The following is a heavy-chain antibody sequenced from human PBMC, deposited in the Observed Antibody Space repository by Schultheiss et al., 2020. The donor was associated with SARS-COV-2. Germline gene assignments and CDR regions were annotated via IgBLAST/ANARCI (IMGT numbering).Heavy chain of an antibody. CDR3: ARPPQTVYYYYMDV. Sequence: GGSLRLSCAASGFTFSSYSMNWVRQAPGKGLEWVSSISSRGTYIYYADSVKGRFTISRDNAKNSLYLQMDSLRDEDTAVYYCARPPQTVYYYYMDVWGKGTTVTVSS. J-gene: IGHJ6*03. V-gene: IGHV3-21*01. CDR1: GFTFSSYS. D-gene: IGHD4-17*01. CDR2: ISSRGTYI.